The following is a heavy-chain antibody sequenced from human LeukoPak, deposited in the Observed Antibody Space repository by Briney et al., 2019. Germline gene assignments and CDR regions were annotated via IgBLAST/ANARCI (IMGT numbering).Heavy chain of an antibody. J-gene: IGHJ4*02. Sequence: ASVKVSCKASENTFNSDAINWVRQAPGQRLEWMGWISAGNGNTKYSQNFQGRVTFISNTSATTAFMELSSLRSEDAAVYYCARDSGSGNNDYWGQGTLVTVSS. CDR3: ARDSGSGNNDY. V-gene: IGHV1-3*01. CDR2: ISAGNGNT. CDR1: ENTFNSDA. D-gene: IGHD1-26*01.